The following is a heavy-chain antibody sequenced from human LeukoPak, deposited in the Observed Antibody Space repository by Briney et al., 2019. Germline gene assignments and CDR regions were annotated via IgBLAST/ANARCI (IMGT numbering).Heavy chain of an antibody. CDR2: ISSSSSYI. Sequence: PGGSLRLSCAASGFTFSSYSMNWVRQAPGKGLEWVSSISSSSSYIYYADSVKGRFTISRDNAKNSLYLQMNSLRAEDTAVYYCASHCSSTSCPLRFITGTTDDVDWFDPWGQGTLVTVSS. J-gene: IGHJ5*02. CDR1: GFTFSSYS. CDR3: ASHCSSTSCPLRFITGTTDDVDWFDP. D-gene: IGHD2-2*01. V-gene: IGHV3-21*01.